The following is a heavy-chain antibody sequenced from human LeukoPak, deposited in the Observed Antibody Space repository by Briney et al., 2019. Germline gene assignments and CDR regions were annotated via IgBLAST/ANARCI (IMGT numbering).Heavy chain of an antibody. CDR2: IIPIFGTA. D-gene: IGHD1-7*01. V-gene: IGHV1-69*05. Sequence: SVKVSCKASGGTFSSYAISWVRQAPGQGLEWMGRIIPIFGTANYAQKFQGRVTITTDESTSTAYMELSSLRSEDTAVYYCARAPLQELELRGHDAFDIWGQRTMVTVSS. CDR3: ARAPLQELELRGHDAFDI. J-gene: IGHJ3*02. CDR1: GGTFSSYA.